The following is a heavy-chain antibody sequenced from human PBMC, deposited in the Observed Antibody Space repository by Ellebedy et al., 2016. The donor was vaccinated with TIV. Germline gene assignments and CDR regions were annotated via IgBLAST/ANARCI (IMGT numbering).Heavy chain of an antibody. CDR2: ISSRETTK. D-gene: IGHD1-1*01. J-gene: IGHJ4*02. Sequence: GGSLRLSXAASGFTFAAFGMHWVRQAPGKGLEWVAVISSRETTKYYLQSVEGRFSVSRDNTKTSLYLQMNSLRSDDTALYYCAKDKGVTGMYYFDYWGQGTLVTVSS. CDR1: GFTFAAFG. V-gene: IGHV3-30*18. CDR3: AKDKGVTGMYYFDY.